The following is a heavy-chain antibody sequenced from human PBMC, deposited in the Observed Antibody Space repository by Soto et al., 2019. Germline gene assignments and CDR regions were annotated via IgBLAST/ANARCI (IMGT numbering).Heavy chain of an antibody. D-gene: IGHD3-22*01. CDR1: GYTLTSYY. Sequence: QVQLMQSGAEVKQPGASVKVSCKASGYTLTSYYMHWVRQAPGQGLEWMGIINPSGGSTSYTQRFQVRVTMTRDTSTSTVYMELSSLRSEDTAVYYCASRLYSSGYYGFLDHWGQGTLVTVSS. CDR2: INPSGGST. CDR3: ASRLYSSGYYGFLDH. V-gene: IGHV1-46*03. J-gene: IGHJ4*02.